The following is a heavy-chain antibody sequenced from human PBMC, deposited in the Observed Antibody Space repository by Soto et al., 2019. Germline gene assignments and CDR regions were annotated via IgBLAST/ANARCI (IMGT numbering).Heavy chain of an antibody. CDR3: AKDSSSWYVSSYCDY. CDR1: GFTFSSYA. Sequence: GGSLRLSCAASGFTFSSYAMSWVRQAPGKGLEWVSAISGSGGSTYYADSVKGRFTISRDNSKNTLYLQMNSLRAEDTAVYYCAKDSSSWYVSSYCDYWRQGTLVTVSS. D-gene: IGHD6-13*01. V-gene: IGHV3-23*01. CDR2: ISGSGGST. J-gene: IGHJ4*02.